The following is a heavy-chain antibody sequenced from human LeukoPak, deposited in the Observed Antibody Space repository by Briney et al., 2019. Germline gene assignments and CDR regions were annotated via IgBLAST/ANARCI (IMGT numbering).Heavy chain of an antibody. CDR3: ALIRWDIVVVVAATSYGMDV. D-gene: IGHD2-15*01. CDR1: GYTFTSYY. Sequence: ASVKVSCKASGYTFTSYYMHWVRQAPGQGLEWMGIINPSGGSTSYAQKFQGRVTMTRDTSISTAYMELSRLRSDDTAVYYCALIRWDIVVVVAATSYGMDVWGQGTTVTVSS. V-gene: IGHV1-46*03. J-gene: IGHJ6*02. CDR2: INPSGGST.